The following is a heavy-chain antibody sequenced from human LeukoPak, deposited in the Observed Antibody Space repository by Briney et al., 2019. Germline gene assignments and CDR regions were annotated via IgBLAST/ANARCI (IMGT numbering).Heavy chain of an antibody. CDR3: ARETRNSGLDY. D-gene: IGHD4-23*01. J-gene: IGHJ4*02. Sequence: PSETLSLTCTVSGSSISSSSYYWGWIRQPPGKGLEWIGSIYYSGSTYYNPSLKSRVTISVDTSKNQFSLKLSSVTAADTAVYYCARETRNSGLDYWGQGTLVTVSS. V-gene: IGHV4-39*07. CDR2: IYYSGST. CDR1: GSSISSSSYY.